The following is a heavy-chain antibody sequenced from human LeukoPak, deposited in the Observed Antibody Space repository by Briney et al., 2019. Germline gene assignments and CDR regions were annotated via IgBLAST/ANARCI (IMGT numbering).Heavy chain of an antibody. CDR1: GYTFTSYY. CDR2: LNPSGGST. CDR3: ARAAYYDSSGYYFTGGIYREFDY. V-gene: IGHV1-46*01. J-gene: IGHJ4*02. Sequence: ASVKVSCKASGYTFTSYYMHWVRPAPGQGVEWMGILNPSGGSTSYAQKFQGIVTMTRDTSTSTVYMELRSLRSEDTAVYYCARAAYYDSSGYYFTGGIYREFDYWGQGTLVTVSS. D-gene: IGHD3-22*01.